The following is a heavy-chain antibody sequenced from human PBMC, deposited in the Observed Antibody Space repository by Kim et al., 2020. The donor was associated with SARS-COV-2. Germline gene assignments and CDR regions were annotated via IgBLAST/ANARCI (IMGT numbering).Heavy chain of an antibody. J-gene: IGHJ4*02. CDR3: ARGVITRVRGVISSPAVVDY. Sequence: GGSLRLSCAASGFTFSSYSMNWVRQAPGKGLEWVSSISSSSSYIYYADSVKGRFTISRDNAKNSLYLQMNSLRAEDTAVYYCARGVITRVRGVISSPAVVDYGGQGTVVTVSS. CDR1: GFTFSSYS. D-gene: IGHD3-10*01. CDR2: ISSSSSYI. V-gene: IGHV3-21*01.